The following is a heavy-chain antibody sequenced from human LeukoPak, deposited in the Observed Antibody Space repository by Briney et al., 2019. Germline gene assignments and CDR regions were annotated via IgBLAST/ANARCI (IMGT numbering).Heavy chain of an antibody. J-gene: IGHJ4*02. CDR1: GYTFTGYY. CDR3: ASLRHSDGSGSYYNFRFDY. Sequence: ASVKVSCKASGYTFTGYYMHWVRQAPGQGLEWMGWINPNSGGTNYAQKFQGRVTMTRDTSISTAYMELSRLRSDDTAVYYCASLRHSDGSGSYYNFRFDYWGQGTLVTVSS. V-gene: IGHV1-2*02. CDR2: INPNSGGT. D-gene: IGHD3-10*01.